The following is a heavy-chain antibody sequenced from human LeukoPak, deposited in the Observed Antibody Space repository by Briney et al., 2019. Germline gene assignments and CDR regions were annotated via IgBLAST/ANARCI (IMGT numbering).Heavy chain of an antibody. CDR2: ISSSSSYT. CDR1: GFTFSDYY. CDR3: ARVPTYYYGSGDPYCFDY. V-gene: IGHV3-11*06. Sequence: PGGSLRLSCAASGFTFSDYYMSWIRQAPGKGLEWVSYISSSSSYTNYADSVKGRFTISRDNAKNSLYLQMNSLRAEDTAVYYCARVPTYYYGSGDPYCFDYWGQGTLVTVSS. D-gene: IGHD3-10*01. J-gene: IGHJ4*02.